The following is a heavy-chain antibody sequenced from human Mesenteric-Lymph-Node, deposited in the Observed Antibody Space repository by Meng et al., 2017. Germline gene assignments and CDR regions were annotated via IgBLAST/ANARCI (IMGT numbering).Heavy chain of an antibody. CDR1: GVSISGPTW. J-gene: IGHJ5*02. CDR3: ATHFGFSFDP. Sequence: QWQRQQRGAGMSKQSGSLSCAFAVSGVSISGPTWRCCVRRPPGKGLDWIRKIDNRGRARYNPSLKSSVTMSVDKSKNQMSLVLTSVTAADTAVYFCATHFGFSFDPWGQGTLVTVSS. V-gene: IGHV4-4*02. CDR2: IDNRGRA. D-gene: IGHD3-10*01.